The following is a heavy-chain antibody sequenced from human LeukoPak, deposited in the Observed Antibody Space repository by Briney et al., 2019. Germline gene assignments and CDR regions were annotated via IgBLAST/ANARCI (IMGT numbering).Heavy chain of an antibody. J-gene: IGHJ4*02. D-gene: IGHD3-16*01. CDR3: AKESFIITFGGVNLDY. V-gene: IGHV3-23*01. CDR2: ISGSGGST. CDR1: GFTFSSYA. Sequence: GGSLRLSCAASGFTFSSYAMSWVRQAPGKGLEWVSAISGSGGSTYYADSVKGRFTISRDNSKNTLYLQMNSLRAEDTAVYYCAKESFIITFGGVNLDYWGQGTLVTVSS.